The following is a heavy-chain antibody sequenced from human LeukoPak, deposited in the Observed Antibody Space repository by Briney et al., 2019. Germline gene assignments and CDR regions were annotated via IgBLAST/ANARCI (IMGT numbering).Heavy chain of an antibody. D-gene: IGHD3-10*01. J-gene: IGHJ4*02. CDR2: IHSSGST. CDR1: GGSISGDY. Sequence: PSETLSLTCTVSGGSISGDYWSWIRQSPGKGLEWIAYIHSSGSTSYNPSLKSRVTISVDTSKNEFSLKLTSVNAADTAVYYCARDLLTYYYGSGSYYPYYFDYWGQGTLVTVSS. CDR3: ARDLLTYYYGSGSYYPYYFDY. V-gene: IGHV4-59*01.